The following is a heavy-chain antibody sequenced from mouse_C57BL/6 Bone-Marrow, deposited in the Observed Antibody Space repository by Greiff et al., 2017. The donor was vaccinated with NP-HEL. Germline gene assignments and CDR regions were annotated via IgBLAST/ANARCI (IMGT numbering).Heavy chain of an antibody. CDR1: GFTFSSYG. CDR2: ISSGGSYT. J-gene: IGHJ4*01. D-gene: IGHD1-1*01. V-gene: IGHV5-6*02. CDR3: ARLGTTVYAMDY. Sequence: EVMLVESGGDLVKPGGSLKLSCAASGFTFSSYGMSWVRQTPDKRLEWVATISSGGSYTYYPDSVKGRFTISRDNAKNTLYLQMSSLKSEDTAMYYCARLGTTVYAMDYWDQGTSVTVSS.